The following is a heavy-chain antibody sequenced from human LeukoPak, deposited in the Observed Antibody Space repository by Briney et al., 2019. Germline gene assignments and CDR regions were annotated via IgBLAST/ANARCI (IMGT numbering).Heavy chain of an antibody. V-gene: IGHV1-69*13. Sequence: ASVKVFCKAFGGTFSSYAIGWVRQAPGQGLEWLGGIIPIFGTANYAQKFQGRVTITADESTSTAYMELSSLRSEDTAVYYCARDHRSYCGGDCSWFDPWGQGTLVTVSS. CDR2: IIPIFGTA. CDR1: GGTFSSYA. J-gene: IGHJ5*02. CDR3: ARDHRSYCGGDCSWFDP. D-gene: IGHD2-21*02.